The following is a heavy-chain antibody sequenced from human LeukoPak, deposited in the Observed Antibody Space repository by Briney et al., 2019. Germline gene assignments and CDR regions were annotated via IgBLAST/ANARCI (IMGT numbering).Heavy chain of an antibody. D-gene: IGHD2-15*01. V-gene: IGHV1-46*01. Sequence: VASVKVSCKASGYTFTRYFLHWVRQAPGRGLEWMGTINPSGGSTGYAQKFQGRVTMTRDTSTSTVYMELSSLRSEDTAVYYCAREGGGGIDIEPSFDYWGQGTLVTVSS. CDR3: AREGGGGIDIEPSFDY. J-gene: IGHJ4*02. CDR1: GYTFTRYF. CDR2: INPSGGST.